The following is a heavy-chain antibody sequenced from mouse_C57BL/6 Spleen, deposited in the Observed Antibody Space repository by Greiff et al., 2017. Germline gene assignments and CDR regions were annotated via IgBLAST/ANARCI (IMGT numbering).Heavy chain of an antibody. V-gene: IGHV1-69*01. CDR2: IDPSDSYT. CDR1: GYTFTSYW. J-gene: IGHJ3*01. D-gene: IGHD3-2*02. CDR3: ASPLNSSVYLFAY. Sequence: VQLQQPGAELVMPGASVKLSCKASGYTFTSYWMPWVKQRPGQGLEWIGEIDPSDSYTNYHQKFKGKSTLTVDKSSSTAYMQLSSLTSEDSAVYYCASPLNSSVYLFAYGGQGTLGTVSA.